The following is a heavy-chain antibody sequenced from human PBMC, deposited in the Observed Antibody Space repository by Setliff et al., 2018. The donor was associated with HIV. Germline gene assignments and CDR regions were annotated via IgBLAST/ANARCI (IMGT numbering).Heavy chain of an antibody. D-gene: IGHD6-13*01. CDR3: ARSEHSSSWYLGVDYYYYGMDV. CDR1: GGSINSTSYY. J-gene: IGHJ6*02. CDR2: IYHTGST. Sequence: SETLSLTCTVSGGSINSTSYYWGWIRQPPGNGLEWIGSIYHTGSTYYKPSLKSRVTISVDTSKNQFSLRLSSVAAGDTAVYYCARSEHSSSWYLGVDYYYYGMDVWGQGTTVTVSS. V-gene: IGHV4-39*01.